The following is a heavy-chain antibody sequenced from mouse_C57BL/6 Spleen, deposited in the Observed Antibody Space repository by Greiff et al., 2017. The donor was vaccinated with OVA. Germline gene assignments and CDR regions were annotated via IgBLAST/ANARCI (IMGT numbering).Heavy chain of an antibody. CDR3: ARRGYDGGNYAMDY. Sequence: VKLMESGPELVKPGASVKISCKASGYAFSSSWMNWVKQRPGQGLEWIGRIYPGDGDTNYNGKFKGKATLTADKSSSTAYMQLSSLTSEDSAVYFCARRGYDGGNYAMDYWGQGTSVTVSS. D-gene: IGHD2-2*01. J-gene: IGHJ4*01. CDR1: GYAFSSSW. CDR2: IYPGDGDT. V-gene: IGHV1-82*01.